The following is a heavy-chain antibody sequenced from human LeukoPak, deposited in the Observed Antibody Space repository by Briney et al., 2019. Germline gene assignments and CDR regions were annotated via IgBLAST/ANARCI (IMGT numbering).Heavy chain of an antibody. CDR2: IFGSGGSP. D-gene: IGHD5-18*01. CDR3: GKTTVGYSSGQKPAWPVDY. V-gene: IGHV3-23*01. Sequence: GGSLRLSCAASGFTFGSHGMDWVRQAPGKGLEWVAGIFGSGGSPHYADPVKGRFTISRDNSRTTVYLQINSLRAEDTAVYYCGKTTVGYSSGQKPAWPVDYWGQGTLVTVSS. J-gene: IGHJ4*02. CDR1: GFTFGSHG.